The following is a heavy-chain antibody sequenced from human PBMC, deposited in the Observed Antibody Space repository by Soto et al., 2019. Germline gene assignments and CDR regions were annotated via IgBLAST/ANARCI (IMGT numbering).Heavy chain of an antibody. J-gene: IGHJ4*02. Sequence: QITLKESGPTLVKPTQTLTLTCTFSGFSLSTNGVGVGWIRQPPGKALEWLALIYWNDDKRYSPSLKSRLTNTKGTSKNQVVLTMTNMDPVDTATYYCTQSHYELVDYWGQGTLVTVSS. CDR2: IYWNDDK. V-gene: IGHV2-5*01. CDR1: GFSLSTNGVG. CDR3: TQSHYELVDY. D-gene: IGHD4-17*01.